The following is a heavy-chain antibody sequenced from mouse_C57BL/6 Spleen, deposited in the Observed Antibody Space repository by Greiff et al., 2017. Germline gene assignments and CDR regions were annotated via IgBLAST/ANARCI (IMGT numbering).Heavy chain of an antibody. CDR1: GYTFTSYG. Sequence: QVQLQQSGAELVRPGASVKLSCKASGYTFTSYGISWVKQRPGQGLEWIGEIYPRSGNTYYNEKFKGKATLTADKSSSTAYMELRSLTSEDSAVYFCARWVTTSYFDYWGQGTTLTVSS. CDR3: ARWVTTSYFDY. J-gene: IGHJ2*01. CDR2: IYPRSGNT. V-gene: IGHV1-81*01. D-gene: IGHD2-2*01.